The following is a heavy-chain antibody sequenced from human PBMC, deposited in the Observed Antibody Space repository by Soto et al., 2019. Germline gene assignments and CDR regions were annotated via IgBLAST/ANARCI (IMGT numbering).Heavy chain of an antibody. CDR3: ARDRPAAIRAHDAFDI. CDR2: ISAYNGNT. Sequence: GASVKVSCKASGYTFTSYGISWVRQAPGQGLEWMGWISAYNGNTNYAQKLQGRVTMTTDTSTSTAHMELRSLRSDDTAVYYCARDRPAAIRAHDAFDIWGQGTMVTVS. J-gene: IGHJ3*02. CDR1: GYTFTSYG. V-gene: IGHV1-18*04. D-gene: IGHD2-2*02.